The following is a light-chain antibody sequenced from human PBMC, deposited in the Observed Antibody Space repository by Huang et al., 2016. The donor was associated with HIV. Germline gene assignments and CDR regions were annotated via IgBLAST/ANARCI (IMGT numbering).Light chain of an antibody. J-gene: IGKJ3*01. CDR3: HQYGSPPFT. CDR2: GAS. V-gene: IGKV3-20*01. CDR1: QSISSSS. Sequence: DIVLTQSPGTLSLSPGERATLSCRASQSISSSSLAWYLQKPGQAPTLLIHGASTRATDIPDRFIGSGSGTDFTLTISRLEPEDFAVYYCHQYGSPPFTFGPGTKVDIK.